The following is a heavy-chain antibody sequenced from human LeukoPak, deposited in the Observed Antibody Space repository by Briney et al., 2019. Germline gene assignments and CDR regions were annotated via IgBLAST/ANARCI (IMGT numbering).Heavy chain of an antibody. CDR2: IRYDGNSE. J-gene: IGHJ4*02. Sequence: PGGSLRLSCTASGFTFSTYDMHWVRQAPGKGLQWVTFIRYDGNSESYADSVKGRFIISRDNSKNTLYLQMNSPRAEDTALYFCAKDLTYTSQGGSDSWGQGTLVIVSS. D-gene: IGHD3-16*01. CDR1: GFTFSTYD. V-gene: IGHV3-30*02. CDR3: AKDLTYTSQGGSDS.